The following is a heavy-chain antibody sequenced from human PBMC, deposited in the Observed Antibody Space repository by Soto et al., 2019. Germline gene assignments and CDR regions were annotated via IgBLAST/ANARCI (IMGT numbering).Heavy chain of an antibody. CDR3: AREWVRFRQIDY. CDR1: GGSISSGGYF. Sequence: TLSLTCTVSGGSISSGGYFWSWIRQHPGKGLEWIGYIYYSGSTYYNPSLKSRVTISVDTSKNQFSLKLSSVTAADTAVYYCAREWVRFRQIDYWGQGTLVTVSS. CDR2: IYYSGST. J-gene: IGHJ4*02. V-gene: IGHV4-31*03. D-gene: IGHD3-10*01.